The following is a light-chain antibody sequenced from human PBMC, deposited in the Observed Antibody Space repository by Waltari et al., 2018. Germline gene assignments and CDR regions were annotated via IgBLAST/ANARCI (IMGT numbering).Light chain of an antibody. V-gene: IGLV1-47*01. CDR2: RNN. J-gene: IGLJ6*01. CDR1: SSNIGSNY. Sequence: QSVLSQPPSASGTPGQRVTISCSGSSSNIGSNYVFWYPQLPGTAPKLLIHRNNQRPSGVPDRFSASKSGTSASLVISGLRSEDEADYYCTAWDNSLSANVFGSGSKVTVL. CDR3: TAWDNSLSANV.